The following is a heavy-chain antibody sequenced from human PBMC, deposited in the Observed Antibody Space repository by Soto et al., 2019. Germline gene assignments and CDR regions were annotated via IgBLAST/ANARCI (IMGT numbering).Heavy chain of an antibody. CDR3: ARDPAPPAHADL. V-gene: IGHV1-8*01. Sequence: ASVKVSCKASGSTFTSYDINWVRQATGQGLEWMGWMNPNSGNTGYAQKFQGRVTMTRNTSISTAYMELSSLRSEDTAVYYCARDPAPPAHADLWGQGTLVTVSS. CDR2: MNPNSGNT. CDR1: GSTFTSYD. J-gene: IGHJ4*02.